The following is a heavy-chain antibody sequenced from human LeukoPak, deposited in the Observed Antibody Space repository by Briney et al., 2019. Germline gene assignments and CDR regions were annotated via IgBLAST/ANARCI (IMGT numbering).Heavy chain of an antibody. Sequence: SETLSLTCTVSGRSISSYYWSWIRQPPGKGLEWIGYIYYSGSTNYNPSLKSRVTISVDTSKNQFSLKLSSVTAADTAVYYCARSIYSRYSSDYFDYWGQGTLVTVSS. D-gene: IGHD6-13*01. V-gene: IGHV4-59*01. CDR1: GRSISSYY. J-gene: IGHJ4*02. CDR2: IYYSGST. CDR3: ARSIYSRYSSDYFDY.